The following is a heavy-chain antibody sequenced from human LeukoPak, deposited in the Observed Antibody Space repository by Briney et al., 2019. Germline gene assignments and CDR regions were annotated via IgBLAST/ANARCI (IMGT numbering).Heavy chain of an antibody. J-gene: IGHJ4*02. CDR1: EFTFSNAW. CDR3: TTDERGPIDY. V-gene: IGHV3-15*01. D-gene: IGHD1-1*01. Sequence: GGSLRLSCAASEFTFSNAWMSWVRQAPGKGLEWVGRIKSKTDGGTTDYTAPVKGRFTIPRDDSKNTLYLQMNSLRTEDTAVYYCTTDERGPIDYWGQGTLVTVSS. CDR2: IKSKTDGGTT.